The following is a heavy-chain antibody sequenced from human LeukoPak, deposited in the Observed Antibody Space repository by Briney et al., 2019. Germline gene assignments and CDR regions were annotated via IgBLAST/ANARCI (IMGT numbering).Heavy chain of an antibody. CDR2: IRYDGSNK. CDR3: AKDKSVEYSSGWYSDY. V-gene: IGHV3-30*02. J-gene: IGHJ4*02. D-gene: IGHD6-19*01. Sequence: GGSLRLSCTASGFTFSSYGMHWVRQAPGKGLEWVAFIRYDGSNKYYADSVKGRFTISRDNSKNTLYLQMNSLRAEDTAVYYCAKDKSVEYSSGWYSDYWGQGTLVTVSS. CDR1: GFTFSSYG.